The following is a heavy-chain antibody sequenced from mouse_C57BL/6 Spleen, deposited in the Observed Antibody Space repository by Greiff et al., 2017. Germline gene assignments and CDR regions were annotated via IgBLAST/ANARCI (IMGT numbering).Heavy chain of an antibody. Sequence: DVMLVESGGGLVKPGGSLKLSCAASGFTFSSYTMSWVRQTPEKRLEWVATISGGGGNTYYPDSVKGRFTISRDNAKNTLYLQMSSLRSEDTALYYCARLGDYDAWFAYWGQGTLVTVSA. V-gene: IGHV5-9*01. D-gene: IGHD2-4*01. CDR1: GFTFSSYT. CDR3: ARLGDYDAWFAY. CDR2: ISGGGGNT. J-gene: IGHJ3*01.